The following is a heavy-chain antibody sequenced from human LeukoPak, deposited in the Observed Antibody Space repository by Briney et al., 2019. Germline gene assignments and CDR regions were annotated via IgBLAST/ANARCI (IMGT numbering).Heavy chain of an antibody. D-gene: IGHD4-11*01. Sequence: SQTLSLTCTVSAGSISSGGYYWSWLRQHPGKGLEWTGYIYYRGSTYYSPSLKSRVTISVDTSKNQFSLKLSSVTAADTAVYYCAKSMTTEYFQHWGQGTLVTVSS. CDR1: AGSISSGGYY. CDR3: AKSMTTEYFQH. V-gene: IGHV4-31*03. CDR2: IYYRGST. J-gene: IGHJ1*01.